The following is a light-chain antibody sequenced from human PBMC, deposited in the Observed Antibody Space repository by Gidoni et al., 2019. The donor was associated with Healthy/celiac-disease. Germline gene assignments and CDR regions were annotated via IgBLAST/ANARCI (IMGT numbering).Light chain of an antibody. V-gene: IGKV3-15*01. CDR3: QKYNNWPGNT. CDR2: GAS. CDR1: QSVSSN. Sequence: EIVMTQSPATLSVSPGERATLSCRASQSVSSNLAWYQHKPGQAPRLLIYGASTRATGIPARFSGSGSGTEFTLTRSSLQSEDLAVYYCQKYNNWPGNTFGQGTRLEIK. J-gene: IGKJ5*01.